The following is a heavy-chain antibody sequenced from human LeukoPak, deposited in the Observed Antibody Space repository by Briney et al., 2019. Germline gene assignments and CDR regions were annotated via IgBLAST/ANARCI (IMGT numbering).Heavy chain of an antibody. J-gene: IGHJ4*02. CDR2: IWPGDSDT. CDR3: ARQTTNFYGSGSYVY. D-gene: IGHD3-10*01. CDR1: GYLFPKYW. Sequence: GGPPQIYRQGTGYLFPKYWMAWVRQMTRKGPKWRGIIWPGDSDTRYNPSFQGRVIITVDKSITTAYLQWSSLKASDTAIYYCARQTTNFYGSGSYVYWGQGTLVTVSS. V-gene: IGHV5-51*01.